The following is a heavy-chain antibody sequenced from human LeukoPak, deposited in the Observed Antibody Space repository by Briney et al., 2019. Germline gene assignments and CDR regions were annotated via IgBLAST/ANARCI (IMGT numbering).Heavy chain of an antibody. CDR1: GGTFSSYA. Sequence: EASVKVSCKASGGTFSSYAISWVRQAPGQGLEWMGWISAYNGNTNYAQRLQGRVTMPTDTSTSTAYMELRSLRSDDTAVYYCARDRDYGDYNTQDLFVYWGQGTLVTVSS. J-gene: IGHJ4*02. CDR2: ISAYNGNT. V-gene: IGHV1-18*01. D-gene: IGHD4-17*01. CDR3: ARDRDYGDYNTQDLFVY.